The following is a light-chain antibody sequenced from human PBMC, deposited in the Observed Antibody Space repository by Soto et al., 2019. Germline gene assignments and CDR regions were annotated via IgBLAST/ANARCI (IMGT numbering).Light chain of an antibody. V-gene: IGKV1-39*01. Sequence: DIQMTQSPSSLSASVGDRVTITCRASQGISTYLNWYQQKPGKAPKLLIYAASSLQSGVPSRFSGSGSETDFTPTISSLKPEDFATYSFKQIYSPTWTFGQGPKVE. CDR3: KQIYSPTWT. CDR1: QGISTY. CDR2: AAS. J-gene: IGKJ1*01.